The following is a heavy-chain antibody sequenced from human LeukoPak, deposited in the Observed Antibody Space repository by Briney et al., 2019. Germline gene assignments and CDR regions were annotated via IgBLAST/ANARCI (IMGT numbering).Heavy chain of an antibody. J-gene: IGHJ4*02. D-gene: IGHD1-26*01. Sequence: GGSLRLSCAASGFTVSSNYMSWVRQAPGKGLEWVSVIYSGGSTYYADSVKGRFTISRDNSKNTLYLQMNSLRAEDTAVYYCARGSSGEAPIYYFDYWGQGTLVTVSS. CDR1: GFTVSSNY. V-gene: IGHV3-53*01. CDR3: ARGSSGEAPIYYFDY. CDR2: IYSGGST.